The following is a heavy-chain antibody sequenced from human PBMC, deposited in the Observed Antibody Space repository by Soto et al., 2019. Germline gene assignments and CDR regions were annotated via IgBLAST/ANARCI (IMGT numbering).Heavy chain of an antibody. V-gene: IGHV6-1*01. CDR1: GDSVSSNSAA. D-gene: IGHD1-26*01. J-gene: IGHJ4*02. Sequence: PSQTLSLTCAISGDSVSSNSAAWNWIRQSPSRGLEWLGRTYYRSKWYNDYAVSVKSRITINPDTSKNQFSLQLNSVTPEDTAVYYCARAHPLLISGSYWDYFDYWGQGTLVTVSS. CDR3: ARAHPLLISGSYWDYFDY. CDR2: TYYRSKWYN.